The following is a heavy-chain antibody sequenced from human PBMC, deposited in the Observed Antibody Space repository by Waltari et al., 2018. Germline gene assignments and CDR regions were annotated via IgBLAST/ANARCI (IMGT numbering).Heavy chain of an antibody. Sequence: QLQLQESGPGLVKPSETLSLTCTVSGGSISSESYYWGWIRQPPGKGLEWIGIISYSGSTHYNPALTCRFTISGDTSKNHFSLKLSSVTAADTAVYYCARLSYHIVTGYGWFDPWGLGTLVTVSS. V-gene: IGHV4-39*01. CDR3: ARLSYHIVTGYGWFDP. CDR2: ISYSGST. D-gene: IGHD3-9*01. J-gene: IGHJ5*02. CDR1: GGSISSESYY.